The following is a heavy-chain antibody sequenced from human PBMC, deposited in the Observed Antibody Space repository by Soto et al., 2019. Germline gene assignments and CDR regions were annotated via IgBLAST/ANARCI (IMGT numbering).Heavy chain of an antibody. D-gene: IGHD2-8*02. Sequence: QVQLVQPGAEEKKPGASVKVSCRASGYTFTIYAIHGVRQAPGQRLEWMGWINAGNGNTKYSQKFQGRVTITRDTAAITAYMVLSSLKSEDTAVYYCARGDWWLFDYWGQGTLVTVSS. CDR2: INAGNGNT. J-gene: IGHJ4*02. CDR1: GYTFTIYA. CDR3: ARGDWWLFDY. V-gene: IGHV1-3*05.